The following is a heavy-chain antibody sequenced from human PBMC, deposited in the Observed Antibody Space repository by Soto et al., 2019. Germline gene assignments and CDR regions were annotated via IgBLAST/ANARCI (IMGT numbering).Heavy chain of an antibody. CDR3: AIHPYNWNYVRLSWFDP. CDR1: GGSISSSSYY. CDR2: IYYSGST. J-gene: IGHJ5*02. V-gene: IGHV4-39*01. D-gene: IGHD1-7*01. Sequence: QLQLQESGPGLVKPSETLSLTCTVSGGSISSSSYYWGWIRQPPGKGLEWIGSIYYSGSTYYNPSLKSRVTISVDTSKNQFSLKLSSVTAADTAVYYCAIHPYNWNYVRLSWFDPWGQGTLVTVSS.